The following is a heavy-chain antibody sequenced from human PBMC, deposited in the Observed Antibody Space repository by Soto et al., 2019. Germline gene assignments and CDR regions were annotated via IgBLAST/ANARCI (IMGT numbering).Heavy chain of an antibody. CDR2: IYPGDSET. CDR1: GYTFVNYW. J-gene: IGHJ6*02. CDR3: ATHEEIPGSKSGEYYYPMDI. V-gene: IGHV5-51*01. Sequence: GESLKISCEGSGYTFVNYWIAWVRQVPGKGLEWMGVIYPGDSETTYSPSFQGQVTITADKSVSTAYLQWSRLKASDTAIYYCATHEEIPGSKSGEYYYPMDIWGQGTSVTVSS. D-gene: IGHD2-2*01.